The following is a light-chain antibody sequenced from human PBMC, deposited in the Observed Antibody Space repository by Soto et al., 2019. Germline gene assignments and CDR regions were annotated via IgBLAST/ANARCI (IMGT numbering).Light chain of an antibody. J-gene: IGKJ1*01. Sequence: DIQMTQSPSTLSASVGDRVTITCRVSQSISSWLAWYQQKPGKAPKLLIYDASSLESGVPSRFSGSGSGTEFTLTISSLQPDDFATYYCQQYNSYSGKFGQGTKV. CDR1: QSISSW. V-gene: IGKV1-5*01. CDR3: QQYNSYSGK. CDR2: DAS.